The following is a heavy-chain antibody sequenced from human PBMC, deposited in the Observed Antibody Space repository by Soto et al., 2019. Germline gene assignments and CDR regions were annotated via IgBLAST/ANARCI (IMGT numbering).Heavy chain of an antibody. CDR2: IIPILGIA. J-gene: IGHJ6*03. CDR1: GGTFSSYT. Sequence: SVKVSCKASGGTFSSYTISWVRQAPGQGLEWMGRIIPILGIANYAQKFQGRVTITADKSTSTAYMELSSLRSEDTAVYYCARDPMVRGPEDFYYYYYMDVWGKGTTVTVSS. V-gene: IGHV1-69*04. D-gene: IGHD3-10*01. CDR3: ARDPMVRGPEDFYYYYYMDV.